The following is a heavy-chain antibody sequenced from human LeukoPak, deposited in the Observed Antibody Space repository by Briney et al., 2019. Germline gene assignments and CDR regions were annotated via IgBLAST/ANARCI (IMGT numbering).Heavy chain of an antibody. CDR2: VSQSGSTI. D-gene: IGHD3-10*01. Sequence: PGGSLRLSCTTSGFTFSDYYMSWIRQAPVKGLEWVSYVSQSGSTIYHADSVKGRFTISRDNGKNSLYLQMNSLRAEDTGMYYCAREGHTYGSDYWGQGTLVTVSS. CDR3: AREGHTYGSDY. V-gene: IGHV3-11*01. CDR1: GFTFSDYY. J-gene: IGHJ4*02.